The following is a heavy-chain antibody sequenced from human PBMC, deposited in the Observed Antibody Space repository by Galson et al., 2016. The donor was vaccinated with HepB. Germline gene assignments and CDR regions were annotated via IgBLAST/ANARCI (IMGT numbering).Heavy chain of an antibody. D-gene: IGHD1-1*01. J-gene: IGHJ6*02. Sequence: SLRLSCAASGFPFSDYAMHWVRQAPGKGLEWVAVISADGSDQYYADSVKGRFTISRDNSKNTLYLQMNSLRVEDTAVYYCARDLPPVVTTYYYGMDVWGQGTTVAVSS. CDR2: ISADGSDQ. V-gene: IGHV3-30*04. CDR1: GFPFSDYA. CDR3: ARDLPPVVTTYYYGMDV.